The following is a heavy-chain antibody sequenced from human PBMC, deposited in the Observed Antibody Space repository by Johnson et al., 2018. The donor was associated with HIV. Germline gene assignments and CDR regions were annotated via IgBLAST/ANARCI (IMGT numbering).Heavy chain of an antibody. J-gene: IGHJ3*02. CDR2: ISYDGSNK. Sequence: QVELVESGGGVVQPGRSLRLSCAASGFTFSSYAMHWVRQAPGKGLEWVAVISYDGSNKYYADSVKGRFTISRENSKNTLYLQMNSLRDEDTALDHCAREKKMGGTFDIWGQGTKVTVSS. CDR1: GFTFSSYA. CDR3: AREKKMGGTFDI. D-gene: IGHD5-24*01. V-gene: IGHV3-30*03.